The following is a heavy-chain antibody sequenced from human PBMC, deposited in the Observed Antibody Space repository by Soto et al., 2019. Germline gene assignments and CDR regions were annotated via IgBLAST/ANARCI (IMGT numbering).Heavy chain of an antibody. V-gene: IGHV3-30-3*01. D-gene: IGHD2-15*01. J-gene: IGHJ6*01. CDR3: ASDRLPRYYYYGMDV. Sequence: PGGSLRLSCAASGFTFSSYAMHWVRQAPCKGLEWVAVISYDGSNKYYADSVKGRFTISRDNSKNTLYLQMNSLRAEDTAVYYCASDRLPRYYYYGMDVWGQGPTVTAPQ. CDR2: ISYDGSNK. CDR1: GFTFSSYA.